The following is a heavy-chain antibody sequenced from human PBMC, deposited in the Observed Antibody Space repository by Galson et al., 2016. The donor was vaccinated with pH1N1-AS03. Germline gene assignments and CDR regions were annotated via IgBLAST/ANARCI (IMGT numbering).Heavy chain of an antibody. Sequence: PALVKPTQTLTLTCDFSGFSLNTNGVGVGWIRQPPGKPLEWLALIYWNSEKRYNPFLKGRLTITKDTSKNQVVLTMTNMAPGDTATYFCARDHGNNRPFDMWGPGSLVVVSS. V-gene: IGHV2-5*01. D-gene: IGHD5-24*01. CDR3: ARDHGNNRPFDM. CDR1: GFSLNTNGVG. CDR2: IYWNSEK. J-gene: IGHJ4*01.